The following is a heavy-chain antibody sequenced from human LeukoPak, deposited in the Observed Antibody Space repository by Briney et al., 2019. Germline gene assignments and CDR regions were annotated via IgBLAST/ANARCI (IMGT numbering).Heavy chain of an antibody. CDR1: GGSISSYY. J-gene: IGHJ4*02. CDR3: ARGRGGYYDSSGYYLDY. D-gene: IGHD3-22*01. CDR2: IYYSGST. Sequence: SETLSLTCTVSGGSISSYYWSWIRQPPGKGLEWIGYIYYSGSTNYNPSLKSRVTISVDTSKNQFSLKLSSVTAADTAVYYCARGRGGYYDSSGYYLDYWGQGTLVTVSS. V-gene: IGHV4-59*12.